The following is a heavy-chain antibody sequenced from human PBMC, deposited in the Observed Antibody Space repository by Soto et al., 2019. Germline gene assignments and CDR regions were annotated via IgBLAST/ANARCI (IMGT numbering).Heavy chain of an antibody. J-gene: IGHJ6*02. V-gene: IGHV4-34*01. CDR2: INHSGST. Sequence: SETLSLTCAVYGGSFSGYYWSWIRQPPGKGLEWIGEINHSGSTNYNPSLKSRVTISVDTSKNQFSLKLSSVTAADTAVYYCARGGYCSSTSCYPYYYYGMDVWGQGTTVTVSS. CDR3: ARGGYCSSTSCYPYYYYGMDV. CDR1: GGSFSGYY. D-gene: IGHD2-2*03.